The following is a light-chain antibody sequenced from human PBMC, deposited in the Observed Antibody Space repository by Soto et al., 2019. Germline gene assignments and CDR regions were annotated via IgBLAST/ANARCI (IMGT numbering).Light chain of an antibody. CDR3: QHYGRSLQV. V-gene: IGKV3-20*01. Sequence: EIVLTQFPGTLSLSPGEKATLSCRASQSVSSAFLAWYQQKPGQAPRLLIYVVSNRATGIPDRFSGSGSGTDFILTISRVEPEDFAVYYCQHYGRSLQVFGPGTKVEI. CDR1: QSVSSAF. J-gene: IGKJ3*01. CDR2: VVS.